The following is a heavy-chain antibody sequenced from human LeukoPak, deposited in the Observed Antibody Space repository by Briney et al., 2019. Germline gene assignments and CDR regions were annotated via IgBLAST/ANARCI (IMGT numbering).Heavy chain of an antibody. CDR2: ISSSSLYI. V-gene: IGHV3-21*01. J-gene: IGHJ6*03. D-gene: IGHD3-3*01. CDR1: GFTFSSYS. Sequence: GGSLRLSCAASGFTFSSYSMNWVRQAPGKGLQWVSSISSSSLYIYYADSVKGRFTISRDNAKNSLYLQMNSLRAEDTAVYYCARLRYHDFWSGYWKYYYYMDVWGKGTTVTVSS. CDR3: ARLRYHDFWSGYWKYYYYMDV.